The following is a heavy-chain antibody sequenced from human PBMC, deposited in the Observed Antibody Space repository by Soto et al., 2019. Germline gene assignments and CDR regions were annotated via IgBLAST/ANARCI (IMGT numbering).Heavy chain of an antibody. CDR1: GFIFSDYY. CDR2: SKNKANNDTT. D-gene: IGHD3-10*01. J-gene: IGHJ4*02. V-gene: IGHV3-72*01. Sequence: EVQLVESGGGLVQPGGSLRLSCAASGFIFSDYYIDWVRQAPGKGLEWVGRSKNKANNDTTEYAASVKGRFNISRDESKNSLYLQMNSLKTEDSAVYYCTTEYFYGSGAKDDWGPGILVTVSS. CDR3: TTEYFYGSGAKDD.